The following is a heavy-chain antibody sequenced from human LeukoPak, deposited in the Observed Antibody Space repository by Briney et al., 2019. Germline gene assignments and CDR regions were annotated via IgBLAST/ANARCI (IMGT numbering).Heavy chain of an antibody. J-gene: IGHJ4*02. V-gene: IGHV3-7*01. D-gene: IGHD4-17*01. CDR3: ARTSGDPFNY. CDR2: INEDGSEK. Sequence: GGSLRLSCAASGFTFRTYWMSWVRQAPGEGLEWVANINEDGSEKYYGDSVKGRFTISRDNARNSLYVQMNSLRAEDTAVYYCARTSGDPFNYWGQGTLVTVSS. CDR1: GFTFRTYW.